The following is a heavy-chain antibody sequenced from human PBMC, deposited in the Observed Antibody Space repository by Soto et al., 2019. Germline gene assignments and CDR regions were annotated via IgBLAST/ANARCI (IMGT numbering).Heavy chain of an antibody. J-gene: IGHJ4*02. CDR1: GFTFSRYA. CDR2: ISGSGGST. Sequence: EVQLLESGGGLVQPGGSLRLSCAASGFTFSRYAMSWVRQAPGKGLEWVSAISGSGGSTYYADSVKGRFTISRDNSKHTLYLQMNSLRAEDTAVYYCAKDYVSGGVVAATAGDYWGQGTLVTVSS. D-gene: IGHD2-15*01. CDR3: AKDYVSGGVVAATAGDY. V-gene: IGHV3-23*01.